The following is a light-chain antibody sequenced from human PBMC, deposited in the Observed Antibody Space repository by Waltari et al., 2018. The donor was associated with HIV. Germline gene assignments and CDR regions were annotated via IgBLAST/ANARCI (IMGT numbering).Light chain of an antibody. CDR1: NIGGKS. CDR2: ADT. CDR3: HVWDISSDVV. V-gene: IGLV3-21*02. J-gene: IGLJ2*01. Sequence: SYVLTQPPSVSVAPGQTARITCGGTNIGGKSVHWYQQKPGQAPLVVVYADTDRPSEIPERFSGSNSGNTATLTISRGEAGDEADYYCHVWDISSDVVFGGGTKLTVL.